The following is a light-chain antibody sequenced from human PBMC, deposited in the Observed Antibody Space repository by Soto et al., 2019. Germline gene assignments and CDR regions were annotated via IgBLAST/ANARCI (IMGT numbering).Light chain of an antibody. J-gene: IGKJ1*01. Sequence: EIVLTPSPGTLYLSPGERATLSCRASQSDSSIYLAWCQQKPGQAPRLLIYGASSRATGIPDRFSGSGSGTDLTLTVSRLEPEDFAVYYCQQYGSLRWTVDQGTKVDI. CDR1: QSDSSIY. CDR2: GAS. CDR3: QQYGSLRWT. V-gene: IGKV3-20*01.